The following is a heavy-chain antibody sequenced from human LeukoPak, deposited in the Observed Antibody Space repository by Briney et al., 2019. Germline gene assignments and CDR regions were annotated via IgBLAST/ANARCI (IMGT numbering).Heavy chain of an antibody. Sequence: GGSLRLSCTASGLTFSDYSMNWVRQAPGKGLEWVSYISSTGNPRHYADSVKGRLTISRDNSKNTLYLQMNSLRAEDTAVYYCAKAQLGIRNYFDYWGQGTLVTVSS. D-gene: IGHD7-27*01. J-gene: IGHJ4*02. CDR2: ISSTGNPR. CDR3: AKAQLGIRNYFDY. CDR1: GLTFSDYS. V-gene: IGHV3-48*01.